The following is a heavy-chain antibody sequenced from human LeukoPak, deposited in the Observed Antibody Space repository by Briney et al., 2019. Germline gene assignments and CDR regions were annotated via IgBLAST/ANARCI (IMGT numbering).Heavy chain of an antibody. CDR2: VYYSGTT. CDR3: ARRRNADY. V-gene: IGHV4-59*12. J-gene: IGHJ4*02. CDR1: GGPISVDY. Sequence: SETLSLTCIVSGGPISVDYWNWIRQAPGKGLEWIGYVYYSGTTNYNPSLRSRVSISVDTSKNQFSLKLSSVTAADTAVYYCARRRNADYWGQGTLVTVSS.